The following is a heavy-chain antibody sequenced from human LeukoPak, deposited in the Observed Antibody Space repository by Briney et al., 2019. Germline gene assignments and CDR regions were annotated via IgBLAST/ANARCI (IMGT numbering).Heavy chain of an antibody. CDR1: GGSISSSSYY. CDR3: ARDGRAVAAPFDY. J-gene: IGHJ4*02. CDR2: IYYSGST. D-gene: IGHD6-19*01. Sequence: PSETLSLTCTVSGGSISSSSYYWGWIRQPPGKGLEWIGSIYYSGSTYYNPSLKSRVTISVDTSKNQFSLKLSSVTVADTAVYYCARDGRAVAAPFDYWGQGTLVTVSS. V-gene: IGHV4-39*07.